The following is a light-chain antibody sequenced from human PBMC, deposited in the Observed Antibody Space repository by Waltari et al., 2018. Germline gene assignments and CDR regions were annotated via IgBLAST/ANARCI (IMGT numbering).Light chain of an antibody. Sequence: DIQMTQSPSSLSASVGDRVTITCRASQSISTYLNWYQQKPGKAPKLLIYAASSLQSGVPSRFSGSGSGTDFTLTIGSLQPEDFATYYCQQSYRASPLTFGGGTKVEIK. CDR1: QSISTY. J-gene: IGKJ4*01. CDR3: QQSYRASPLT. CDR2: AAS. V-gene: IGKV1-39*01.